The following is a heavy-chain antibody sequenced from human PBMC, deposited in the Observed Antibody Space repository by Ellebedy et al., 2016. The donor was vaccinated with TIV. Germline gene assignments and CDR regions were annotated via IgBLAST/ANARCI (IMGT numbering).Heavy chain of an antibody. V-gene: IGHV3-23*01. Sequence: GGSLRLXCAASGFTFSSYAMSWVRQAPGKGLEWVSTVSGSGDNTYYTNSVKGRFTISRDNSKNTLYLQLNSLRAEDTAVYFCARRWATYYFDYWGRGTLVTVSS. CDR1: GFTFSSYA. D-gene: IGHD1-26*01. CDR2: VSGSGDNT. J-gene: IGHJ4*02. CDR3: ARRWATYYFDY.